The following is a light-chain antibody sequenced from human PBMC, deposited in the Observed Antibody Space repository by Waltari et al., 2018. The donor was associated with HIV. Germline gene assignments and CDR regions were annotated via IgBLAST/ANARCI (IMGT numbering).Light chain of an antibody. Sequence: QSALTQPASVSGSPGQSITISCTGTNSDGGGYDFVSWYQQHPGKAPKLIIYDVTKRPSEVSKRVSGSKSGDTASLTISGLQAEDEADYYCSSYTITNTRFGGGTRLTVL. CDR3: SSYTITNTR. J-gene: IGLJ2*01. V-gene: IGLV2-14*03. CDR1: NSDGGGYDF. CDR2: DVT.